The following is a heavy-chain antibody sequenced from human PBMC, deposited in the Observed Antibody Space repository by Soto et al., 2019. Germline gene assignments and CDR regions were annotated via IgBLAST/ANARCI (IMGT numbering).Heavy chain of an antibody. V-gene: IGHV1-69*05. CDR3: ARGNHRWRQLWYFDL. CDR1: GGTFSNYP. Sequence: QVQLVQSGAEVKKPGSSVKVSCKASGGTFSNYPISWVRQAPGQGLEWMGGIIPIFGTVNYAQKFQGRVTXTXXXSXXTAYMELSSLRSEDTAVYYCARGNHRWRQLWYFDLWGRGTLVPVSS. J-gene: IGHJ2*01. D-gene: IGHD5-12*01. CDR2: IIPIFGTV.